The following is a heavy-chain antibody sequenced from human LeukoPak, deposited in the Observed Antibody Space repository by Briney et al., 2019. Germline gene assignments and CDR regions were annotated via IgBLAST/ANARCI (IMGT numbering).Heavy chain of an antibody. Sequence: SETLSLTCTVSGGSISSYYWSWIRQPPGKGLEWIGYIYYSGSTNYNPSLKSRVTISVDTSKNQFSLKLSSVTAADTAVYYCAREQDSSGYYNDAFDIWGQGTMVTVSS. V-gene: IGHV4-59*01. D-gene: IGHD3-22*01. CDR1: GGSISSYY. J-gene: IGHJ3*02. CDR2: IYYSGST. CDR3: AREQDSSGYYNDAFDI.